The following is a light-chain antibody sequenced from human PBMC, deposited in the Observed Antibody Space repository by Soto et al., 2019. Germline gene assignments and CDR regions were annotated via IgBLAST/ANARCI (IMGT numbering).Light chain of an antibody. J-gene: IGLJ2*01. CDR3: CSYAGSSLVA. CDR2: EGS. Sequence: QSALTQPPSVSGSPGQSITISCTGTSSDVGSYNLVSWYQHHPGKAPKLMIYEGSKRPSGVSNRFSGSKSGNTASLTISGLQAEDEAADYCCSYAGSSLVAFGAGTKLTVL. CDR1: SSDVGSYNL. V-gene: IGLV2-23*01.